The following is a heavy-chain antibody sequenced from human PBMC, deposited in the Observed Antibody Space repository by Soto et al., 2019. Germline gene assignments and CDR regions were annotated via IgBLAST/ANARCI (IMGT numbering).Heavy chain of an antibody. CDR3: ARLQHNTVDTAMVTDY. D-gene: IGHD5-18*01. V-gene: IGHV1-18*01. J-gene: IGHJ4*02. Sequence: ASVKVSCKASGYTFTSYGISWVRQAPGQGLEWMGWISAYNGNTNYAQKLQGRVTISVDTSKNQFSLKLSSVTAADTAVYYCARLQHNTVDTAMVTDYWGQGTLVTVSS. CDR1: GYTFTSYG. CDR2: ISAYNGNT.